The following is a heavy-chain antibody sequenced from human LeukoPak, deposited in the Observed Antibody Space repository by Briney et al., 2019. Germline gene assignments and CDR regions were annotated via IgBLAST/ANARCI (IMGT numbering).Heavy chain of an antibody. V-gene: IGHV4-4*07. D-gene: IGHD2-15*01. CDR2: IYTRGST. CDR1: GGSINNYY. J-gene: IGHJ3*02. Sequence: PSETLSLTCTVSGGSINNYYWSWIRQPAGKGLEWIGRIYTRGSTDYNPSLKSRVTMSVDTSKNQFSLKLSSVTAADTAVYYCARGRYCSADICSGGDAFDIWGQGTMVSVSS. CDR3: ARGRYCSADICSGGDAFDI.